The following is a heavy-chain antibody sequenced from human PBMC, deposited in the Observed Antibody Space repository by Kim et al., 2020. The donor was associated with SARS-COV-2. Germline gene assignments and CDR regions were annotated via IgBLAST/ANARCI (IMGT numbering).Heavy chain of an antibody. CDR3: ARKCIAARLYYYYYGMDV. Sequence: ASVKVSCKASGYTFTSYGISWVRQAPGQGLEWMGWISAYNGNTNYAQKLQGRVTMTTDTSTSTAYMELRSLRSDDTAVYYCARKCIAARLYYYYYGMDVWAKGPRSPSP. J-gene: IGHJ6*02. D-gene: IGHD6-6*01. CDR2: ISAYNGNT. CDR1: GYTFTSYG. V-gene: IGHV1-18*01.